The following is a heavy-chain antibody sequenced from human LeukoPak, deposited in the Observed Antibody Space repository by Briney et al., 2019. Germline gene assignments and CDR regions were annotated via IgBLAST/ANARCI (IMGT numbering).Heavy chain of an antibody. CDR2: IKSKTDGGTT. V-gene: IGHV3-15*01. Sequence: GGPRRLSCAASGTTFSNAWMSGGRQAPGKGLEGVGRIKSKTDGGTTDYAAPVKGRFTISRDDFKNTLYLQMNSLKTEDTAVYYCTTGLLGHWGQGTLVTVSS. CDR3: TTGLLGH. CDR1: GTTFSNAW. J-gene: IGHJ4*02. D-gene: IGHD1-26*01.